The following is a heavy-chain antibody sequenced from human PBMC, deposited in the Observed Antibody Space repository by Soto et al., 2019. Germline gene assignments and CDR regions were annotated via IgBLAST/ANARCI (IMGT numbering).Heavy chain of an antibody. CDR2: IWYDGSKK. Sequence: QVQVVESGGGVVQPGRSLRLSCAASGFTFSSFGMHWVRQAPGKGLEWVSLIWYDGSKKSYGDSVKGRFTISRDNSRNRFNLQMNSLRADDRAFYYWAQDAPDYSLGSGYYPSRNGMDVWGQGTTVTASS. J-gene: IGHJ6*02. V-gene: IGHV3-33*06. D-gene: IGHD3-3*01. CDR3: AQDAPDYSLGSGYYPSRNGMDV. CDR1: GFTFSSFG.